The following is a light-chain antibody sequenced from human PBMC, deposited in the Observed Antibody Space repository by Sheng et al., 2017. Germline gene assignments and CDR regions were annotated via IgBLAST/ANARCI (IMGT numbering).Light chain of an antibody. J-gene: IGKJ4*01. CDR3: QQRSL. CDR1: QTVNGY. V-gene: IGKV3-11*01. CDR2: DAS. Sequence: EIVLTQSPATLSMSPGERATLSCRASQTVNGYLAWYQQRFGQAPRLLMYDASKRATGIPARFSGSGSGTDFTLTISSLEPDDFAVYYCQQRSLFGGGTKVDIK.